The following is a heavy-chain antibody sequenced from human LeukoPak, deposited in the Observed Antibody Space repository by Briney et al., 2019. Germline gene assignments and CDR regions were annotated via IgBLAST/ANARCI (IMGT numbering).Heavy chain of an antibody. J-gene: IGHJ4*02. Sequence: GGSLRLSCAASGFTFSGSAMHWVRQASGKGLEWVGRIRSKANSYATAYAASVKGRFTISRDNSKNTLYLQMNSLRAEDTAVYYCAKDLCASCYGTEHDYWGQGTLVTVSS. V-gene: IGHV3-73*01. CDR2: IRSKANSYAT. CDR1: GFTFSGSA. CDR3: AKDLCASCYGTEHDY. D-gene: IGHD2-2*01.